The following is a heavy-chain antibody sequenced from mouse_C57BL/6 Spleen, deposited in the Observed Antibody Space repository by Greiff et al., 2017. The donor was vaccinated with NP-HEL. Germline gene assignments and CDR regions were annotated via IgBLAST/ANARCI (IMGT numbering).Heavy chain of an antibody. Sequence: EVQLQQSGAELVRPGASVKLSCTASGFNIKDDYMHWVKQRPEQGLEWIGWIDPENGDTEYASKFQGKATITADTSSNTAYLQLSSLTSEDTAVYYRTTNWDGWFAYWGQGTLVTVSA. V-gene: IGHV14-4*01. CDR1: GFNIKDDY. D-gene: IGHD4-1*01. CDR3: TTNWDGWFAY. CDR2: IDPENGDT. J-gene: IGHJ3*01.